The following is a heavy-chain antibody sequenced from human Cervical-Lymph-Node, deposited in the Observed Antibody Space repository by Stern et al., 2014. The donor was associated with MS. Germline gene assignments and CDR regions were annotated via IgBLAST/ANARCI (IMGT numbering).Heavy chain of an antibody. Sequence: QVQLMQSGAEVKKPGASVKVSCKASGYTFTNYYIHWVRQAPGQGLEWMGIINPSGGSTTYAQRFQGRVTMTRDTSTSTVYMELSSLRSEDTAVYYCAREVAGHRLGMMDVWGQGTTVTVSS. CDR2: INPSGGST. V-gene: IGHV1-46*01. J-gene: IGHJ6*02. CDR1: GYTFTNYY. CDR3: AREVAGHRLGMMDV. D-gene: IGHD6-19*01.